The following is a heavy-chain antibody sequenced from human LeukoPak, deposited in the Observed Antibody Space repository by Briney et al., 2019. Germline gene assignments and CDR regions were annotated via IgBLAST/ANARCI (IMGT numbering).Heavy chain of an antibody. Sequence: SETLSLTCTVSGGSISSYYWSWIRQPAGKGLEWIGRIYTSGSTNYNPSLKSRVTISVDTSKNQFSLKLSSVTAADTAVYYCATLLYGSGSYPTRDDAFDIWGQGTMVIVSS. CDR1: GGSISSYY. CDR2: IYTSGST. V-gene: IGHV4-4*07. D-gene: IGHD3-10*01. J-gene: IGHJ3*02. CDR3: ATLLYGSGSYPTRDDAFDI.